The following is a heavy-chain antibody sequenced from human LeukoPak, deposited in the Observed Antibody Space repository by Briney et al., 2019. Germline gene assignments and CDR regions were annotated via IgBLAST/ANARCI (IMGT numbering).Heavy chain of an antibody. D-gene: IGHD6-13*01. CDR1: GGSISVYY. CDR3: ARESEAAGGRAFDI. J-gene: IGHJ3*02. V-gene: IGHV4-4*07. CDR2: IYATGNP. Sequence: SDTLSLTCTVSGGSISVYYGSWIRQPAGTGVEWIGRIYATGNPNSHSSLKTRVTMSVDTAENQFSLKLSSVTAADTAVYFCARESEAAGGRAFDIWGQGTMVTVSS.